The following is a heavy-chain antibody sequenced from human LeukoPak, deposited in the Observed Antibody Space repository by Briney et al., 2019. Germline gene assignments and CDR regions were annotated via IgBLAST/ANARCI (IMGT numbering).Heavy chain of an antibody. CDR1: GFTVSDDF. V-gene: IGHV3-53*01. CDR2: IYGGGAT. J-gene: IGHJ4*02. Sequence: GSSLTLSCAASGFTVSDDFLAWVRQAPGTGLEWISVIYGGGATYYADSVKGRFTISRDGSKNMLFLHMTNLSPEDGAVYYCARLLPASRHYFDYWGQGTPVTVSS. D-gene: IGHD2-15*01. CDR3: ARLLPASRHYFDY.